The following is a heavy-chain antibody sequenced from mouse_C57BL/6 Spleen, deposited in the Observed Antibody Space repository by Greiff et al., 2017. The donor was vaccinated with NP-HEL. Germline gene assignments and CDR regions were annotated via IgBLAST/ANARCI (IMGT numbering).Heavy chain of an antibody. CDR3: AREGYYSNSFAY. CDR1: GYTFTDYN. CDR2: INPNNGGT. D-gene: IGHD2-5*01. J-gene: IGHJ3*01. Sequence: EVKVVESGPELVKPGASVKIPCKASGYTFTDYNMDWVKQSHGKSLEWIGDINPNNGGTIYNQKFKGKATLTVDKSSSTAYMELRSLTSEDTAVYYCAREGYYSNSFAYWGQGTLVTVSA. V-gene: IGHV1-18*01.